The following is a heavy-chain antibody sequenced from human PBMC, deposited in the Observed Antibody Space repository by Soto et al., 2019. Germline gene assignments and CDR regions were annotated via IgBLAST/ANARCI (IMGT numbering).Heavy chain of an antibody. CDR2: ISSSSSTI. J-gene: IGHJ4*02. D-gene: IGHD6-19*01. CDR3: ARDPAGQQWLVVIDY. V-gene: IGHV3-48*02. Sequence: GGSLRLSCAASGFTFSSYSMNWVRQAPGKGLEWVSYISSSSSTIYYADSVKGRFTISRDNAKNSLYLQMNSLRDEDTAVYYCARDPAGQQWLVVIDYWGQGTLVTVSS. CDR1: GFTFSSYS.